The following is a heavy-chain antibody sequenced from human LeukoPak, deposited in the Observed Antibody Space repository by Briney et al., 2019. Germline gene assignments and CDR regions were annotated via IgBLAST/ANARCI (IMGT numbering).Heavy chain of an antibody. V-gene: IGHV3-23*01. D-gene: IGHD2-15*01. CDR1: GFTFSSYA. J-gene: IGHJ4*02. Sequence: GGSLRLSCAASGFTFSSYAMSWVSQAPGKGLEWVSGISGSGGSTYYADSVKGRFIISRDNSKNTSHLQMNSLRAEDTAVYYCAKDLGGSCYFPLDYWGQGTLVTVSS. CDR3: AKDLGGSCYFPLDY. CDR2: ISGSGGST.